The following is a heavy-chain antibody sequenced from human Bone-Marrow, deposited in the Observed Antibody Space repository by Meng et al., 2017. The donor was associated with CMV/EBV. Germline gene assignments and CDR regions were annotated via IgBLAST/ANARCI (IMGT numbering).Heavy chain of an antibody. D-gene: IGHD2-2*01. CDR2: IYSGGSST. CDR3: ARGRQLDIVVVPAAKRGWFDP. Sequence: GESLKISCAASGFTFSGYAMSWVRQAPGKGLEWVSVIYSGGSSTYYADSVKGRFTISRDNAKNSLYLQMNSLRAEDTAVYYCARGRQLDIVVVPAAKRGWFDPWGQGTLVTVSS. J-gene: IGHJ5*02. CDR1: GFTFSGYA. V-gene: IGHV3-23*03.